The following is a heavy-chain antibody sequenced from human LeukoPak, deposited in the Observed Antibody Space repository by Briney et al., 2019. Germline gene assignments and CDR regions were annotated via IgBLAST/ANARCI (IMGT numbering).Heavy chain of an antibody. CDR1: GGSFSGYY. J-gene: IGHJ4*02. Sequence: KASETLSLTCAVYGGSFSGYYWSWIRQPAGKGLEWIGRIYTSGSTNYNPSLKSRVTISVDKSKNQFSLKLSSVTAADTAVYYCVGGYYDSSGYPMGDFDYWGQGTLVTVSS. D-gene: IGHD3-22*01. CDR2: IYTSGST. V-gene: IGHV4-59*10. CDR3: VGGYYDSSGYPMGDFDY.